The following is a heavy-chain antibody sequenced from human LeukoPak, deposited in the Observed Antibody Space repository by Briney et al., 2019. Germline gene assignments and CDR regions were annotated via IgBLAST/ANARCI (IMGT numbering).Heavy chain of an antibody. CDR2: IYYSGST. Sequence: SETLSLTCTVSGGSVSSGSYYWSWIRQPPGKGLEWIGYIYYSGSTNYNPSLKSRVTISVDTSKNQFSLKLSSVTAADTAVYYCARRGYSNFIFDFWGQGTLVTVSS. CDR3: ARRGYSNFIFDF. J-gene: IGHJ4*02. V-gene: IGHV4-61*01. CDR1: GGSVSSGSYY. D-gene: IGHD4-11*01.